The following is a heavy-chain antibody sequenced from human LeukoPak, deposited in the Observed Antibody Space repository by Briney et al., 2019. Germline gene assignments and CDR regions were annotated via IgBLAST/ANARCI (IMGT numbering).Heavy chain of an antibody. CDR2: ISSSGITI. V-gene: IGHV3-11*04. CDR1: GFTFSDYH. J-gene: IGHJ4*02. Sequence: GGSLRLSCAASGFTFSDYHMSWIRQAPGKGLEWVSYISSSGITIFYADSVKGRFTISRDNAKNSLYLRMNSLRAEDTAVYYCARWSSSWYGFDYWGQGTLVTVSS. D-gene: IGHD6-13*01. CDR3: ARWSSSWYGFDY.